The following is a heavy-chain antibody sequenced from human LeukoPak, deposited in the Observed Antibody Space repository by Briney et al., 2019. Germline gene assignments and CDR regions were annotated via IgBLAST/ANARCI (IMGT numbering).Heavy chain of an antibody. J-gene: IGHJ6*02. V-gene: IGHV1-3*01. CDR2: INAGNGNT. Sequence: ASVKVSCTASGYTFTSYAMHWVRQAPGQRLEWMGWINAGNGNTKYSQKFQGRVTITRDTSASTAYMELSSLRSEDTAVYYCARDLRGRRVPGDYYYYGMDVWGQGTTVTVSS. CDR1: GYTFTSYA. CDR3: ARDLRGRRVPGDYYYYGMDV. D-gene: IGHD3-10*01.